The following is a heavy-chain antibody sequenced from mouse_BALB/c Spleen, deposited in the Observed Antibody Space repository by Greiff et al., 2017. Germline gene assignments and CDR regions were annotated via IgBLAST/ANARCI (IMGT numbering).Heavy chain of an antibody. J-gene: IGHJ4*01. V-gene: IGHV1S137*01. Sequence: QVQLQQSGAELVRPGVSVKISCKGSGYTFTDYAMHWVKQSHAKSLEWIGVISTYYGDASYNQKFKGKATMTVDKSSSTAYMELARLTSEDSAIYYCARDFTTVVDYAMDYWGQGTSVTVSS. D-gene: IGHD1-1*01. CDR1: GYTFTDYA. CDR3: ARDFTTVVDYAMDY. CDR2: ISTYYGDA.